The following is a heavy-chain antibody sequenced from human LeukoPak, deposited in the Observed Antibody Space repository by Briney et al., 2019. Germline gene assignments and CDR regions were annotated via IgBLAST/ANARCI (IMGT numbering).Heavy chain of an antibody. V-gene: IGHV3-23*01. Sequence: PGGSLRLSCAASGFTFSSYAMSWVRQAPGKGLEWVSDISGSGGTIYYADSVKGRFTISRDNSKNTLYLQMNSLRAEDTAVYYCAKDQGHYYGSGVFDFWGQGTLVTVSS. J-gene: IGHJ4*02. CDR2: ISGSGGTI. CDR1: GFTFSSYA. D-gene: IGHD3-10*01. CDR3: AKDQGHYYGSGVFDF.